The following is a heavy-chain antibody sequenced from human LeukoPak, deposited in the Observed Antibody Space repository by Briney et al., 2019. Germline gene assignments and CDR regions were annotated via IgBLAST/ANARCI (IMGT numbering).Heavy chain of an antibody. CDR1: GFTFSTYS. CDR2: ISSSSSTI. V-gene: IGHV3-48*04. Sequence: GGSLRLSCAASGFTFSTYSMNWVRQAPGKGLEWVSYISSSSSTIYYADSARGRFTISRDNAKNSLYLQMNSLRAEDTAVYYCARVCGGDCYRSFEYWGQGTLVTVSS. D-gene: IGHD2-21*01. CDR3: ARVCGGDCYRSFEY. J-gene: IGHJ4*02.